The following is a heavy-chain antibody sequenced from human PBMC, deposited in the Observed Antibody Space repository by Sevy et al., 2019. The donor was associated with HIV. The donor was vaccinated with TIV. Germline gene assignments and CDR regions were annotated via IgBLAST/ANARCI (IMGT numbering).Heavy chain of an antibody. Sequence: ASVKVSCKASGDTFSTYDINWVRQAPGQGLEWMGWMSPKSGSTGFAQKFQGRLTMTRDKSINTAYMELSSLRSEDTAVYYCASGGSGDVWNYGYYYYGMDVWGQGTTVTVSS. CDR1: GDTFSTYD. CDR3: ASGGSGDVWNYGYYYYGMDV. V-gene: IGHV1-8*02. CDR2: MSPKSGST. D-gene: IGHD3-3*01. J-gene: IGHJ6*02.